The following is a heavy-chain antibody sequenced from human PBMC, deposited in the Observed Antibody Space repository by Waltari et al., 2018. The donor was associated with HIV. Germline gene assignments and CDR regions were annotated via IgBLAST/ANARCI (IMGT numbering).Heavy chain of an antibody. J-gene: IGHJ2*01. V-gene: IGHV1-69*01. D-gene: IGHD2-15*01. CDR3: AWMATVVDWYFDL. Sequence: QVQLVQSGAEVKKPGSSVKVSCKASGGTFNNYAITWVRQAPGQGLEWMGGIIPVFGTTNYAQKFQGRLTIIADESTSTGYMELSSLRSEDTAVYYCAWMATVVDWYFDLWGRGTLVTVSS. CDR2: IIPVFGTT. CDR1: GGTFNNYA.